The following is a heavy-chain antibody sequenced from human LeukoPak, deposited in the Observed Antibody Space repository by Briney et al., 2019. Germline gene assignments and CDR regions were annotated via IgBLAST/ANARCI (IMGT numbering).Heavy chain of an antibody. D-gene: IGHD6-19*01. CDR2: ISISGNTI. CDR3: ARGVRGSGPPRAFDI. V-gene: IGHV3-11*01. CDR1: GFTFRDYY. Sequence: GGSLRLSCAGSGFTFRDYYTSWIRQAPGKGLEWISYISISGNTIYYADSVKDRFTISRDNAKIALYLQMNSLRAEDTAVYYCARGVRGSGPPRAFDIWGQGTMVTVSS. J-gene: IGHJ3*02.